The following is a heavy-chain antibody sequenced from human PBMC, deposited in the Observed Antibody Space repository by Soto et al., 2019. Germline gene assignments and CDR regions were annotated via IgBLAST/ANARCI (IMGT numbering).Heavy chain of an antibody. J-gene: IGHJ4*02. CDR3: AKDDFTDRGDDYFDY. Sequence: GGSLRLSCAASGFSFTNFAMSWVRHAPGKGLEWVAGIGASGDITWYADSVKGRLSISRDNSKNTLYLQLNSLRFEDTAVYYCAKDDFTDRGDDYFDYWGPGTLVTVSS. CDR2: IGASGDIT. D-gene: IGHD2-21*02. CDR1: GFSFTNFA. V-gene: IGHV3-23*01.